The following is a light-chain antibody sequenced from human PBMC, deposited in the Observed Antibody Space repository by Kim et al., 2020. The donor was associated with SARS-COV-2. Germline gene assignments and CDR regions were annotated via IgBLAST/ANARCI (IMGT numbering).Light chain of an antibody. Sequence: EIVMTQSPATLSVSPGERATLSCRATQSVSSNLAWYQQKPGQAPRLLIYGASTRATGIPARFSGSGSGTEFTLTISSLQSEDFAVYYCQEYNNWPRTLGQGTNLE. CDR3: QEYNNWPRT. CDR2: GAS. CDR1: QSVSSN. J-gene: IGKJ2*02. V-gene: IGKV3-15*01.